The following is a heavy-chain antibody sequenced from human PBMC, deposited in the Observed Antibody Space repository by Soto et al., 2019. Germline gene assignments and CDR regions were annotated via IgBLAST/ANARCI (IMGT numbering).Heavy chain of an antibody. CDR2: ISSSSSYI. Sequence: GALRLSCAASGFTFSSYSMNWVRQAPGKGLEWVSSISSSSSYIYYADSVKGRFTISRDNAKNSLYLQMNSLRAEDTAVYYCARSRSYYDILTGYTTEKFDYWGQGTLVTVSS. J-gene: IGHJ4*02. V-gene: IGHV3-21*01. D-gene: IGHD3-9*01. CDR3: ARSRSYYDILTGYTTEKFDY. CDR1: GFTFSSYS.